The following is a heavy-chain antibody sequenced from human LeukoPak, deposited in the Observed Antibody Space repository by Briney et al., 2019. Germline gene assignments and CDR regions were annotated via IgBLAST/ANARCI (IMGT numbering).Heavy chain of an antibody. D-gene: IGHD1-26*01. V-gene: IGHV4-59*01. CDR2: IYYSGST. J-gene: IGHJ4*02. Sequence: SETLSLTCTVSGSSISSYYWSWIRQPPGKGLEWIGYIYYSGSTNYNPSLKSRVTISVDTSKNQFSLKLSSVTAADTAVYYCARGSWELPPFDYWGQGTLVTVSS. CDR3: ARGSWELPPFDY. CDR1: GSSISSYY.